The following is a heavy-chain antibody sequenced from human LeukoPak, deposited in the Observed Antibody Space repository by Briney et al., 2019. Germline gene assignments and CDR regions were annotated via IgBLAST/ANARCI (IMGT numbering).Heavy chain of an antibody. CDR3: ARDGGYFDY. Sequence: ASVKVSCKASGGTFSSNAISWVRQAPGQGLEWMGWISPYNGNTNYAQRFQGRVTMTTDTSTSTAYMELRSLRFDDTAVYYCARDGGYFDYWGRGTLVTVSS. J-gene: IGHJ4*02. CDR1: GGTFSSNA. V-gene: IGHV1-18*04. CDR2: ISPYNGNT.